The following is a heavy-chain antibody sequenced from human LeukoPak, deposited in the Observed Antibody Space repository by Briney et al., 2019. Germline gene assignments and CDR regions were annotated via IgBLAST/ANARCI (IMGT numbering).Heavy chain of an antibody. V-gene: IGHV4-59*02. CDR3: ARGRIGWFDP. Sequence: PSETLSLTCTVSGGSVSSYYWNWLRQPPGKGLEWIGYIYYSGSTNYNPSLKSRVTISVDTSKNQFSLKLSSVTAADTAVYYCARGRIGWFDPWGQGTLVTVSS. CDR1: GGSVSSYY. CDR2: IYYSGST. D-gene: IGHD3-10*01. J-gene: IGHJ5*02.